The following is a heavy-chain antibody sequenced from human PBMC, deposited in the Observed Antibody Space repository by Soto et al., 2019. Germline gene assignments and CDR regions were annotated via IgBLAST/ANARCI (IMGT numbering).Heavy chain of an antibody. CDR3: ARKLAVGSDRSIGF. J-gene: IGHJ4*02. V-gene: IGHV4-39*01. CDR1: GGSVTSGGYY. Sequence: SETLSLTCTVSGGSVTSGGYYWTWIRQPPGKGLEWIGNIYYSGRTYYNPSLKSRVTISVDTSKNQFSLKLSSVTAADTAVYFCARKLAVGSDRSIGFRGQGTLVTVSS. D-gene: IGHD6-19*01. CDR2: IYYSGRT.